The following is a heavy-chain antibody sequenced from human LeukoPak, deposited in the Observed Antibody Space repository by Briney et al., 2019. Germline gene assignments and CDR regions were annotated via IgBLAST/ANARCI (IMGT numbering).Heavy chain of an antibody. J-gene: IGHJ4*02. CDR2: TYYSGST. CDR3: ARGAAEYYYDSSGYYD. V-gene: IGHV4-59*01. D-gene: IGHD3-22*01. CDR1: GGSISSYY. Sequence: SETLSLTCTVSGGSISSYYWSWIRQPPGKGLEWIGYTYYSGSTNYNPSLKSRVTISVDTSKNQFSLKLSSVTAADTAVYYCARGAAEYYYDSSGYYDWGQGTLVTVSS.